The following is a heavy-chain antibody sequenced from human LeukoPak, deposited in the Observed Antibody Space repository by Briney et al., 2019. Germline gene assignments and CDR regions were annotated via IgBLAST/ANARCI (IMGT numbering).Heavy chain of an antibody. CDR1: GFTLTTYS. J-gene: IGHJ4*02. V-gene: IGHV3-48*04. CDR2: ISSSSSTI. CDR3: ASEQWLALLFDY. Sequence: GGSLRLSCAASGFTLTTYSMNWVRQAPGRGLEWVSYISSSSSTIYYADSVEGRFTSSRDNAKNSLYLQMNSLRAEDTAVYYCASEQWLALLFDYWGQGTLVTVSS. D-gene: IGHD6-19*01.